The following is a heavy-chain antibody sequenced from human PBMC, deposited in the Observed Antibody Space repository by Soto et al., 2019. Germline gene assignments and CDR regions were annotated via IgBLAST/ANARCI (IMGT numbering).Heavy chain of an antibody. CDR2: IYYSGST. Sequence: QVQLQESGPGLVKPSQTLSLTCTVSGGSISSGGYYWSWIRQHPGKGLEWIGYIYYSGSTYYNPSPTXXVXIXXDTSKTQSSLKLSSVTAADTAVYYCARTDSSSLAYWGQGTLVTVSS. CDR3: ARTDSSSLAY. V-gene: IGHV4-31*01. J-gene: IGHJ4*02. CDR1: GGSISSGGYY. D-gene: IGHD6-13*01.